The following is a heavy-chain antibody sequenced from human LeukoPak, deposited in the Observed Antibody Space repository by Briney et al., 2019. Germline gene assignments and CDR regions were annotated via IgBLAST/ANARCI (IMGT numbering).Heavy chain of an antibody. CDR3: ARGLVSLGHPRYSSGCYNY. Sequence: ASVKVSCKASGYTFTSYYMHWVRQAPGQGLEWMGIINPSGGSTSYAQKFQGRVTMTRDTSTSTVYMELSSLRSEDTAVYYCARGLVSLGHPRYSSGCYNYWGQGTLVTVSS. J-gene: IGHJ4*02. CDR2: INPSGGST. V-gene: IGHV1-46*01. D-gene: IGHD6-19*01. CDR1: GYTFTSYY.